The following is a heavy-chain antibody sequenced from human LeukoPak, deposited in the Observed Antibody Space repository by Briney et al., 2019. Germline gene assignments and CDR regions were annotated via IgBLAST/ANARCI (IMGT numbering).Heavy chain of an antibody. Sequence: ASVKVSCKVSGYTLTELSMHWVRQAPGKGLEWMGGFDPEDGETIYAQKFQGRVTMTEDTSTDTAYMELSSLRSEDTAVYYCATSGNYDFWSAPLDYWGQGTLVTVSS. V-gene: IGHV1-24*01. D-gene: IGHD3-3*01. CDR3: ATSGNYDFWSAPLDY. CDR2: FDPEDGET. CDR1: GYTLTELS. J-gene: IGHJ4*02.